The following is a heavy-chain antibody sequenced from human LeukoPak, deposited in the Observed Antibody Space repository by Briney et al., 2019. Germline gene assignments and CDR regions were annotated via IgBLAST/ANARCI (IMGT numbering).Heavy chain of an antibody. V-gene: IGHV4-30-2*01. J-gene: IGHJ4*02. Sequence: SETLSLTCTVSGGSISSGGYYWSWIRQPPGKGLEWIGYIYHSGSTYYNPSLKSRVTISVDRSKNQFSLKLSSVTAADTAVYYCARDLGLDCSSTSCPLDYWGQGTLVTVSS. CDR2: IYHSGST. D-gene: IGHD2-2*01. CDR3: ARDLGLDCSSTSCPLDY. CDR1: GGSISSGGYY.